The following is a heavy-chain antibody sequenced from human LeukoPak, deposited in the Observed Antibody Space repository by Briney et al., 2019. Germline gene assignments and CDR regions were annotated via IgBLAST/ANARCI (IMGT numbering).Heavy chain of an antibody. D-gene: IGHD4/OR15-4a*01. V-gene: IGHV3-33*01. J-gene: IGHJ4*02. CDR3: AGTPTYGGQRVGYYFDY. CDR2: IWYDGSNK. CDR1: GFTFSSYG. Sequence: GGSLRLSCAASGFTFSSYGMHWVRQAPGKGLEWVAVIWYDGSNKYYADSVKGRFTISRDNSKNTLYLQMNSLRAEDTAVYYCAGTPTYGGQRVGYYFDYWGQGTLVTVSS.